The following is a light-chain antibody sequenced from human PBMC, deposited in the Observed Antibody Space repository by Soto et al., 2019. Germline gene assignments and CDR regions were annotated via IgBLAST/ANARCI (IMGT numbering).Light chain of an antibody. J-gene: IGLJ1*01. Sequence: LAQPASVSGSPGQSITVSCTGTSSDIGGYSYVSWYQQRPGKAPKLILYDVSDRPSGLSSRFSGSKSGNTASLTISGLQAEDEADYYCSSYTTRSTYVFGTGTKVTVL. CDR2: DVS. V-gene: IGLV2-14*01. CDR1: SSDIGGYSY. CDR3: SSYTTRSTYV.